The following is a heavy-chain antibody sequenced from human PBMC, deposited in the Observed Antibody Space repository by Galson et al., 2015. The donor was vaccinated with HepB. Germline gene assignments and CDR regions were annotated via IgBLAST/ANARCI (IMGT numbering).Heavy chain of an antibody. J-gene: IGHJ3*02. V-gene: IGHV1-69*13. CDR2: IIPIFGTA. CDR3: ARGVDTPRVTYLEWLLSADAFDI. Sequence: SVKVSCKASGGTFSSYAISWVRQAPGQGLEWMGGIIPIFGTANYAQKFQGRVTITADESTSTAYMELSSLRSEDTAVYYCARGVDTPRVTYLEWLLSADAFDIWGQGTMVTVSS. CDR1: GGTFSSYA. D-gene: IGHD3-3*01.